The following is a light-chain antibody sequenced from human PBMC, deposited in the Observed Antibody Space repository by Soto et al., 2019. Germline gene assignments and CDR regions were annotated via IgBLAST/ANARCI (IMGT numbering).Light chain of an antibody. CDR3: AAWDDSLCVVV. V-gene: IGLV1-47*01. Sequence: QSVLTQPPSASGTPGQRVTISCSGSLSNIGSNFIYWYQQLPGSAPNLLINRNNERPSGVPDRFSGSKSGTSASLAISGLRSEDEADYHCAAWDDSLCVVVFGGGTKLTVL. J-gene: IGLJ2*01. CDR2: RNN. CDR1: LSNIGSNF.